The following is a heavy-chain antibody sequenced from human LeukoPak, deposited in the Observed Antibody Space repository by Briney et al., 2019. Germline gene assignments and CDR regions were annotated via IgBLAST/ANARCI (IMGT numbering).Heavy chain of an antibody. V-gene: IGHV3-53*01. J-gene: IGHJ4*02. D-gene: IGHD3-9*01. CDR3: ARILTGYPDY. CDR1: GYTVSSNY. CDR2: IYSGGST. Sequence: GGSLRLSCAASGYTVSSNYMSWVRQAPGKGLEWVSVIYSGGSTYYADSVKGRFTISRDNSKNTLYLQMNSLRAEDTAVYYCARILTGYPDYWGQGTLVTVSS.